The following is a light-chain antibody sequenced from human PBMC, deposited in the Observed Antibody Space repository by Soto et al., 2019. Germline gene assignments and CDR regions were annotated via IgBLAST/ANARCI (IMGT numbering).Light chain of an antibody. CDR1: QSISSW. J-gene: IGKJ1*01. Sequence: DIQMTQSPSTLSASVGDRVTITCRASQSISSWLAWYQQKPGKAPKLLIYEASSLESGVPSRFSGCGSGTEFTLTIRSLEADDFETYYCQQYNSSSLTFGQGTKVEIK. V-gene: IGKV1-5*01. CDR2: EAS. CDR3: QQYNSSSLT.